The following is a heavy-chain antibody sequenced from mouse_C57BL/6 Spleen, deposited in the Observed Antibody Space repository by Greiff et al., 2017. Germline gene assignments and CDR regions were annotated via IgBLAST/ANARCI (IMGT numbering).Heavy chain of an antibody. CDR1: GYSITSGYY. Sequence: EVQLQESGPGLVKPSQSLSLTCSVTGYSITSGYYWNWIRQFPGNKLEWMGYISYDGSNNYNPSLKNRISITRDTSKNQFFLKLNSVTTEDTATYYCARRRIYSNYAMDYWGQGTSVTVSS. V-gene: IGHV3-6*01. J-gene: IGHJ4*01. D-gene: IGHD2-5*01. CDR3: ARRRIYSNYAMDY. CDR2: ISYDGSN.